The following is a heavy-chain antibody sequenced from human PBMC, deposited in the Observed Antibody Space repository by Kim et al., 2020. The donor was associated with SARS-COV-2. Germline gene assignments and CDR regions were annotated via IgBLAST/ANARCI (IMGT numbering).Heavy chain of an antibody. V-gene: IGHV3-23*01. J-gene: IGHJ4*02. CDR3: AKGIYGSGSYCIDY. D-gene: IGHD3-10*01. CDR1: GFTFSNYA. CDR2: IVGGGGST. Sequence: GGSLRLSCAASGFTFSNYAMSWVRQAPGEGLEWVSSIVGGGGSTYYADSVKGRSTISRDNSKNTLYLQMNSLRAEDTAVYYCAKGIYGSGSYCIDYWGQGTLVTVSS.